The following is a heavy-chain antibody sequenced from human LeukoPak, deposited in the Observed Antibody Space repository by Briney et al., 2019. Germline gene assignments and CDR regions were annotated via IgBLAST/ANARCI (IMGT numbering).Heavy chain of an antibody. CDR2: INPDNGGT. Sequence: ASVKVSCKASGYTFTCYYVHWVRQAPGQGLEWMGWINPDNGGTNYVQKFHGRVTMTRDTSISTAYMELSRLRSDDTAVYYCARWWEGAFDNWGQGTMVTVSS. CDR3: ARWWEGAFDN. D-gene: IGHD1-26*01. CDR1: GYTFTCYY. V-gene: IGHV1-2*02. J-gene: IGHJ3*02.